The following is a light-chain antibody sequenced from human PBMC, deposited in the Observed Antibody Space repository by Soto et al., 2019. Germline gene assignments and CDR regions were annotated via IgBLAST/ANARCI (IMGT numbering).Light chain of an antibody. CDR2: AAS. V-gene: IGKV1-39*01. Sequence: DIQMTQSPSSLSASVGDRVTITCRASQSISSYLNWYQQKPGKAPKLLIYAASSLQSGVPSRFSGSGSGTDFTLTISSLQPEDFVTYYCHQSYSTPMYTFGQGTKLEIK. CDR3: HQSYSTPMYT. J-gene: IGKJ2*01. CDR1: QSISSY.